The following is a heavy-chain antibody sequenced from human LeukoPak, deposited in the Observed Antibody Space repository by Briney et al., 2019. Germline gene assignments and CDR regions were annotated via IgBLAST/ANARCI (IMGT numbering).Heavy chain of an antibody. CDR3: ASISGTIFGDNPDY. V-gene: IGHV4-38-2*02. CDR2: KSHSGST. Sequence: PSETLSLTCSVSEYSFSSTYYWGWIRQSPGKGLEWIGSKSHSGSTYYNPSFKSRVTISIDTSKNQFSLKLSSVTAADTAVYFCASISGTIFGDNPDYWGQGTLVTVSS. J-gene: IGHJ4*02. CDR1: EYSFSSTYY. D-gene: IGHD3-3*01.